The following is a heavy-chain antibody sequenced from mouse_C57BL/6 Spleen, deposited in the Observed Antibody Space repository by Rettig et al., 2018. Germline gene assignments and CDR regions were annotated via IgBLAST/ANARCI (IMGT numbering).Heavy chain of an antibody. CDR3: ASLTTVVGSFIYYAMDY. V-gene: IGHV2-9-1*01. Sequence: LGVIWTGGGTNYNSALKSRLSISKDNSKSQVFLKMNSLQTDDTARYYCASLTTVVGSFIYYAMDYWGQGTSVTVSS. CDR2: IWTGGGT. D-gene: IGHD1-1*01. J-gene: IGHJ4*01.